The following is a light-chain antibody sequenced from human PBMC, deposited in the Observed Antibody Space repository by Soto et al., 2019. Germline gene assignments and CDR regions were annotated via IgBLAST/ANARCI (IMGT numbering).Light chain of an antibody. CDR2: EVS. Sequence: QSALTQPASVSGSPVQSITISCTGTSSDVGGYNYVSWYQQHPGKAPKLMIYEVSNRPSGVSNRFSGSKSANTASLTISGLQAEDEADYYCSSYTSSSIDYVFGTGTKVTVL. V-gene: IGLV2-14*01. J-gene: IGLJ1*01. CDR3: SSYTSSSIDYV. CDR1: SSDVGGYNY.